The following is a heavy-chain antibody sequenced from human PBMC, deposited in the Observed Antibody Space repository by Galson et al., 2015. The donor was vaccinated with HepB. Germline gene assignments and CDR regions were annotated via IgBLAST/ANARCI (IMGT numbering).Heavy chain of an antibody. CDR1: GFTFSNYG. V-gene: IGHV3-30*03. J-gene: IGHJ4*02. D-gene: IGHD1-26*01. Sequence: SLRLSCAASGFTFSNYGMHWVRQAPGKGLEWVALISYDGSYKYYEDSVKGRFTISRDQIENTLYLQIDSLSPEDTAVYYCASAKVGTTYFDYWGQGTLVTVSS. CDR2: ISYDGSYK. CDR3: ASAKVGTTYFDY.